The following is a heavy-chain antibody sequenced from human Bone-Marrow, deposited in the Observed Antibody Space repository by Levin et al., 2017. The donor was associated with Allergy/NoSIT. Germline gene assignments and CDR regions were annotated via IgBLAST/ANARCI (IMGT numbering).Heavy chain of an antibody. V-gene: IGHV3-74*01. CDR1: GFTFSSSR. CDR3: ARDGGTNNHDWYFDL. CDR2: ILSDGTYT. J-gene: IGHJ2*01. Sequence: GESLKISCAASGFTFSSSRMHWVRQAPGKGLVWVSRILSDGTYTGYADSVKGRFTISRDNAKNTLFLQMNSLSAEDTAVYYCARDGGTNNHDWYFDLWGRGTLVTVSS. D-gene: IGHD1-14*01.